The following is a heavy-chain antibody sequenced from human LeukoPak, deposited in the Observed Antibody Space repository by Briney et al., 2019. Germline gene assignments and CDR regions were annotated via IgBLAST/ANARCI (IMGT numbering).Heavy chain of an antibody. CDR1: GFTFSSYS. Sequence: GGSLRLSCAASGFTFSSYSMNWVRQAPGKGLEWVSSISSSSSYIYYADSVKGRFTISRDNAKNSLYLQMNSLRAEDTAVYYCAKDPGGLLGTYDYWGQGTLVTVSS. D-gene: IGHD1-26*01. J-gene: IGHJ4*02. CDR2: ISSSSSYI. CDR3: AKDPGGLLGTYDY. V-gene: IGHV3-21*01.